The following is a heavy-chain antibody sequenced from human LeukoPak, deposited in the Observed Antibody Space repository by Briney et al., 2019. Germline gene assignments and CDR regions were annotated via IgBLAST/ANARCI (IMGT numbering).Heavy chain of an antibody. Sequence: SETLSLTCTVSGYSISSGYCWSWIRQPAGKGLEWIGRIYTSGSTNYNPSLKSRVTMSVDTSKNQFSLKLSSVTAADTAVYYCASHPRRDDYRDYWGQGTLVTVSS. J-gene: IGHJ4*02. V-gene: IGHV4-4*07. CDR1: GYSISSGYC. CDR2: IYTSGST. D-gene: IGHD5-24*01. CDR3: ASHPRRDDYRDY.